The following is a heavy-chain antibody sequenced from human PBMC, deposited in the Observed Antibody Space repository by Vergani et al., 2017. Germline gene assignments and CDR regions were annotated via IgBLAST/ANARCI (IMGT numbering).Heavy chain of an antibody. Sequence: VQLVETGGGVVQPGGSLRLSCAASGFTFSSYSMNWVRQAPGKGLEWVSSISSSSSYIYYADSVKGRFTISRDNAKNSLYLQLNSLRAEDTAVYYCARDIWPTRGAGTPYFDYWGQGTLVTVSS. J-gene: IGHJ4*02. D-gene: IGHD6-13*01. CDR2: ISSSSSYI. CDR1: GFTFSSYS. V-gene: IGHV3-21*01. CDR3: ARDIWPTRGAGTPYFDY.